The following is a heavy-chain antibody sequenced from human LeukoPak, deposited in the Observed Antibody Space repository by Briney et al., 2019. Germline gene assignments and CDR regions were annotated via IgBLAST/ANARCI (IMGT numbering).Heavy chain of an antibody. D-gene: IGHD5-18*01. J-gene: IGHJ4*02. CDR2: INPNSGGT. Sequence: GASVKVSCKASGYTFTGYYMHWVRQAPGQGLEWMGWINPNSGGTNYAQKFQGRVTMTRDTSISTAYMELSRLRSDDTAVYYCARGPTIGLQLWFLLSRWGQGTLVTVSS. CDR3: ARGPTIGLQLWFLLSR. V-gene: IGHV1-2*02. CDR1: GYTFTGYY.